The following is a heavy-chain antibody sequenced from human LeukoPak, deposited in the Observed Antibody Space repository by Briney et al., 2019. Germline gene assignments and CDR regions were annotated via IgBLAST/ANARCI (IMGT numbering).Heavy chain of an antibody. CDR2: TSDSGNT. V-gene: IGHV4-59*01. D-gene: IGHD2-21*01. CDR3: ARWHSHGRYFDY. J-gene: IGHJ4*02. Sequence: SETLSLTXTVSGGFIRNYYWNWIRQPPGKGLEWIGYTSDSGNTDYKPSLKSRVTISVDTSKNQFSLKLTSATAADTAVYYCARWHSHGRYFDYWGQGALVTVSS. CDR1: GGFIRNYY.